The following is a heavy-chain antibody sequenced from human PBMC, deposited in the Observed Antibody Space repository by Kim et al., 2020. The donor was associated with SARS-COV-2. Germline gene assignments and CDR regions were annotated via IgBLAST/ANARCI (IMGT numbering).Heavy chain of an antibody. CDR2: IYTSGST. CDR3: AREVESPFGVVIINWFDP. Sequence: SETLSLICTVSGGSISSYYWSWIRQPAGKGLEWIGRIYTSGSTNYNPSLKSRVTMSVDTSKNQFSLKLSSVTAADTAVYYCAREVESPFGVVIINWFDPWGQGTLVTVSS. J-gene: IGHJ5*02. V-gene: IGHV4-4*07. CDR1: GGSISSYY. D-gene: IGHD3-3*01.